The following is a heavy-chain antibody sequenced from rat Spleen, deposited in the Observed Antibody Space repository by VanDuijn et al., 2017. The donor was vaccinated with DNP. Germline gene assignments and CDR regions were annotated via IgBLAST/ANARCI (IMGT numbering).Heavy chain of an antibody. CDR1: GFTFSDYG. CDR3: ARGSTSIFWYFDF. V-gene: IGHV5-20*01. Sequence: EVQVVESGGGLVQPGRSLQLSCEASGFTFSDYGMAWVLQAPTKGLEWVASITYDGGSTYYRDSVKGRFTISRDNAKSSLYLQMNSLKSEDTATYYCARGSTSIFWYFDFWGPGTMVTVSS. D-gene: IGHD1-2*01. J-gene: IGHJ1*01. CDR2: ITYDGGST.